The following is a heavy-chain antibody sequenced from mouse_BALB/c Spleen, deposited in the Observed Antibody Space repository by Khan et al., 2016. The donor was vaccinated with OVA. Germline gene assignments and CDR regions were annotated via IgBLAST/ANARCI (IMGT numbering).Heavy chain of an antibody. Sequence: VQLVESGGGLVKPGGSLKLSCEVSGFAFNSYDMSWVRQTPEKRLEWVATISSTGTYTYYPDSVKGRFTISRDTARNTLYLQMSSLRSEDTALYYCTRPSYYGNPWLTYWGQGTLVTVSA. D-gene: IGHD2-10*01. CDR3: TRPSYYGNPWLTY. V-gene: IGHV5-9*02. J-gene: IGHJ3*01. CDR1: GFAFNSYD. CDR2: ISSTGTYT.